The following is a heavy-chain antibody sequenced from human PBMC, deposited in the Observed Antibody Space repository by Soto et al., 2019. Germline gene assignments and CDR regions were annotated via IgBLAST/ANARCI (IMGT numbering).Heavy chain of an antibody. Sequence: GESLKISCKGSGYSFTSYWIGWVRQMPGKGLEGMGIIYPGDSDTRYSPSFQGQVTISADKPISTAYLQWSSLKAPDTAMYYCASYFLWGLMTPVVGFDSWGQGTLVTGSS. D-gene: IGHD2-2*01. J-gene: IGHJ4*02. V-gene: IGHV5-51*04. CDR3: ASYFLWGLMTPVVGFDS. CDR1: GYSFTSYW. CDR2: IYPGDSDT.